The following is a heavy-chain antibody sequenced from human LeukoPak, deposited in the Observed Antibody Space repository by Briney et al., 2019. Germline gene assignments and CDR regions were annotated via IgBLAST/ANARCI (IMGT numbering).Heavy chain of an antibody. CDR1: GGSIGSSTYY. CDR2: IYHSGST. D-gene: IGHD3/OR15-3a*01. Sequence: PSETLSLTCTVSGGSIGSSTYYWGWIRQPPGKGLEWIGSIYHSGSTYYNPSLKSRVIISIDTSKNQFSLKLSSVTAADTAVYYCAGDFWTGYYFRDWGQGTLVTVSS. CDR3: AGDFWTGYYFRD. V-gene: IGHV4-39*07. J-gene: IGHJ4*02.